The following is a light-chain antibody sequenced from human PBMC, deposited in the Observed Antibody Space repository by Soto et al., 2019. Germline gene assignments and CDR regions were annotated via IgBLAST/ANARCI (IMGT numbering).Light chain of an antibody. J-gene: IGKJ3*01. V-gene: IGKV3-20*01. CDR2: GAT. CDR1: QSVSSSY. CDR3: QQYGSPIT. Sequence: EIVLTQSPGTLSLSPGERATLSCRATQSVSSSYLAWYQQKPGQDPRLLIYGATSRATGIPDRFSASGSGTDFTLTISRLEPEDFAVYYCQQYGSPITFGPGTKVDIK.